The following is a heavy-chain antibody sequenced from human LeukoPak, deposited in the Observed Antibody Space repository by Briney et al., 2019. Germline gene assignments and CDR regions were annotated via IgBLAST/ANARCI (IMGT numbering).Heavy chain of an antibody. Sequence: ASVKVSCKASGFTFTDYAMHWVRQAPGQGLEWMGWISAYNGNTNYAQKLQGRVTMTTDTSTSTAYMELRSLRSDDTAVYYCARGEVNYYDFWSGYDDYWGQGTLVTVSS. J-gene: IGHJ4*02. CDR3: ARGEVNYYDFWSGYDDY. CDR2: ISAYNGNT. V-gene: IGHV1-18*01. CDR1: GFTFTDYA. D-gene: IGHD3-3*01.